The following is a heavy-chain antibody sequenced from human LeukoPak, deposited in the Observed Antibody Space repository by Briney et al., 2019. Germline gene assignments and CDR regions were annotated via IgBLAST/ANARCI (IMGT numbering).Heavy chain of an antibody. Sequence: GGSLRLSCVGSGFTFSSYWATWVRQAPGKGLEWVANINQDGSEENYVDSVRGRFTISRDNARNSLFLQMNSLRAEDTAVYYCARGQTPCPRTCLDYWGQGTLVTVPS. D-gene: IGHD1-14*01. V-gene: IGHV3-7*04. J-gene: IGHJ4*02. CDR2: INQDGSEE. CDR3: ARGQTPCPRTCLDY. CDR1: GFTFSSYW.